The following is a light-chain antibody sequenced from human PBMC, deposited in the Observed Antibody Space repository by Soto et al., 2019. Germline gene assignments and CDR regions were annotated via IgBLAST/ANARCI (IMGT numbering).Light chain of an antibody. Sequence: QSALTQPASVSGSPGQSITISCTGTTNDVGAYDYVSWYQHHPVKAPRLMIFDVSDRPSGVSNRFSGSKSGNTASLTISGLQAGDEADYYCTPYTTGDTLAFGGGTKLTVL. CDR1: TNDVGAYDY. J-gene: IGLJ2*01. CDR2: DVS. CDR3: TPYTTGDTLA. V-gene: IGLV2-14*03.